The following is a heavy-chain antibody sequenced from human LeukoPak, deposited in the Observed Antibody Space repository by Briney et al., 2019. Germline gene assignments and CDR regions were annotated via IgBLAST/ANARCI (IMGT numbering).Heavy chain of an antibody. CDR2: IYPGDSDT. CDR1: GNSFTNYW. J-gene: IGHJ3*02. CDR3: ATDSGKLLPPDPFDI. V-gene: IGHV5-51*01. Sequence: GESLKISCKGSGNSFTNYWIGWVRQMPGKGLEWMGIIYPGDSDTTYSPSFQGQVTISADKSISTAYLQWSSLKASDTAMYYCATDSGKLLPPDPFDIWGQGTMVTVSS. D-gene: IGHD3-10*01.